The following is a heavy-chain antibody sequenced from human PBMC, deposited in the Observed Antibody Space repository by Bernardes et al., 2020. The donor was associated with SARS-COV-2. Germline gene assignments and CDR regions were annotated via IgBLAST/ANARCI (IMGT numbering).Heavy chain of an antibody. J-gene: IGHJ4*02. D-gene: IGHD1-1*01. CDR1: GGSISSYY. CDR3: ASFLGTGDFDY. V-gene: IGHV4-59*01. Sequence: SETLSLTCTVSGGSISSYYWSWIRQPPGKGLEWIGYIYYSGSTNYNPSLKSRVTISVDTSKNQFSLKLSSVTAADTAVYYCASFLGTGDFDYWGQGTLVTVSS. CDR2: IYYSGST.